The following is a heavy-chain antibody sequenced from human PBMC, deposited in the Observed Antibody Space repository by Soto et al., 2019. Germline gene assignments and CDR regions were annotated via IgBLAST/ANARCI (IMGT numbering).Heavy chain of an antibody. D-gene: IGHD3-9*01. CDR3: ARGRYALGV. J-gene: IGHJ6*02. Sequence: GGSLRLSCAASGFNVGDYEMNWVRQAPGKGLEWISMITSGGTVFYYADSVRGRFAISRDDTENSLHLQMNSLRVEDTAMYYCARGRYALGVWGQGTTVTVS. CDR2: ITSGGTVF. CDR1: GFNVGDYE. V-gene: IGHV3-48*03.